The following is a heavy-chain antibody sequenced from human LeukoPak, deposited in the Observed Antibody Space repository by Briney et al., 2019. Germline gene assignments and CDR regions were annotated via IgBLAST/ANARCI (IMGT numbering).Heavy chain of an antibody. CDR2: IWYGGSNK. V-gene: IGHV3-33*01. Sequence: PGRSLRLSCAASGFTFSSYGMHWVRQAPGKGLEWVAVIWYGGSNKYYADSVKGRFTISRDNSKNTLYLQMNSLRAEDTAVYYCARGGSGWYPYYFDYWGQGTLVTVSS. CDR1: GFTFSSYG. J-gene: IGHJ4*02. CDR3: ARGGSGWYPYYFDY. D-gene: IGHD6-19*01.